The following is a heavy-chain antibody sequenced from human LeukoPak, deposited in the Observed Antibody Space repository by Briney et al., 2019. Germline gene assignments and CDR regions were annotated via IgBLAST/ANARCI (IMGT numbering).Heavy chain of an antibody. CDR1: GDPINSIDW. Sequence: PSETLSLTCAVSGDPINSIDWWSWVRQSPARGLEGIGEIYHSGGTNYNPSLKSRVTISVDKSKNHLSLKLTSVTAADTAVYFCVGNGYYALDYWGQGALVTVAS. D-gene: IGHD2/OR15-2a*01. J-gene: IGHJ4*02. CDR3: VGNGYYALDY. V-gene: IGHV4-4*02. CDR2: IYHSGGT.